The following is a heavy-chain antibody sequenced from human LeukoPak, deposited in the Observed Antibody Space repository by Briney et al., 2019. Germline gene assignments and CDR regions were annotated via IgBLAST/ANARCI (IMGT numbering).Heavy chain of an antibody. V-gene: IGHV3-30-3*01. J-gene: IGHJ4*02. CDR2: ISYDGSNK. CDR1: GFTFSSYA. Sequence: GGSLRLSCAASGFTFSSYAMSWVRQAPGKGLEWVAVISYDGSNKYYADSVKGRFTISRDNSKNTLYLQMNSLRAEDTAVYYCARIPPYYDSSGYYLGSDYWGQGTLVTVSS. D-gene: IGHD3-22*01. CDR3: ARIPPYYDSSGYYLGSDY.